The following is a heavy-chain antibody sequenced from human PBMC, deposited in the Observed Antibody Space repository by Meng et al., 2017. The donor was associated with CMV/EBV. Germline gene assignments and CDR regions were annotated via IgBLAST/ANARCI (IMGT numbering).Heavy chain of an antibody. CDR3: AGVQWLDRPFDY. D-gene: IGHD5-12*01. V-gene: IGHV3-21*01. CDR1: GFTFSSYS. Sequence: EVQLVESGGXLVKPGGSLRLTCAASGFTFSSYSMNWVRQAPGKGLEWVSSISSSSSYIYYADSVKGRFTISRDNAKNSLYLQMNSLRAEDTAVYYCAGVQWLDRPFDYWGQVTLVTVSS. CDR2: ISSSSSYI. J-gene: IGHJ4*02.